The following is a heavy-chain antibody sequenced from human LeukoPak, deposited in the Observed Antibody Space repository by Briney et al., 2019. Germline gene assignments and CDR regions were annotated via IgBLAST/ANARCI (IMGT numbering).Heavy chain of an antibody. V-gene: IGHV1-46*01. CDR2: INPSSGST. CDR3: ARGDSVGKVSQH. CDR1: GYTFTSYY. J-gene: IGHJ1*01. Sequence: ASVKVSCKASGYTFTSYYMHWVRQAPGQGLEWMGIINPSSGSTNYAQKFQGRVTMTRDTSTSTVYMEVSSLRSEDKAVYHCARGDSVGKVSQHGGQAPWSPSPQ. D-gene: IGHD4-23*01.